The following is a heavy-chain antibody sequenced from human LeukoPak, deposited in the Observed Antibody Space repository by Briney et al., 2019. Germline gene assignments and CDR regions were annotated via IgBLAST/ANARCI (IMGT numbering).Heavy chain of an antibody. CDR3: AKGGLDYYDSSGYYYLGYYFDY. J-gene: IGHJ4*02. D-gene: IGHD3-22*01. CDR1: GFTVSSNY. CDR2: ISGSGGST. Sequence: GGSLRLSCAASGFTVSSNYMSWVRQAPGKGLEWVSAISGSGGSTYYADSVKGRFTISRDNSKNTLYLQMNSLRAEDTAVYYCAKGGLDYYDSSGYYYLGYYFDYWGQGTLVTVSS. V-gene: IGHV3-23*01.